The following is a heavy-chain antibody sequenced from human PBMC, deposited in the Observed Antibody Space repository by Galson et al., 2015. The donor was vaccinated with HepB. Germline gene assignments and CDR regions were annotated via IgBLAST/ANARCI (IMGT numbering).Heavy chain of an antibody. CDR3: AVRGGS. CDR2: IKSDGSDT. CDR1: GFTFSDYW. V-gene: IGHV3-74*01. J-gene: IGHJ4*02. D-gene: IGHD3-16*01. Sequence: SLRLSCAASGFTFSDYWMYWARQAPGKGLDWVSRIKSDGSDTYYADSVKGRSTISRDNGKNTLFLQMNSLRAEDTAVYYCAVRGGSWGQGTLVTVSS.